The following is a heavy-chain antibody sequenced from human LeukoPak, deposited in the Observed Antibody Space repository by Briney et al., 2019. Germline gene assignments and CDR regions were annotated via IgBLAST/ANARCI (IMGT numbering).Heavy chain of an antibody. CDR3: AREREHYYDSSSPESQH. D-gene: IGHD3-22*01. CDR2: IKQDGSEK. J-gene: IGHJ1*01. CDR1: GFTFSSYW. Sequence: PGGSLRLSCAASGFTFSSYWMGWVRQAPGKGLEWVANIKQDGSEKYYVDSVKGRFTISRDNAKNSLYLQMNSLRAEDTAVYYCAREREHYYDSSSPESQHWGQGTLVTVSS. V-gene: IGHV3-7*01.